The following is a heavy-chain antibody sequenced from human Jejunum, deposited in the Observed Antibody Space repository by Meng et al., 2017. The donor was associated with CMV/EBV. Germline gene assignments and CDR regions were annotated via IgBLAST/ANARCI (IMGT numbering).Heavy chain of an antibody. V-gene: IGHV4-31*11. D-gene: IGHD3/OR15-3a*01. CDR2: VFYREST. CDR1: GGSIGGDTYY. CDR3: ARWTGEAIDS. J-gene: IGHJ4*02. Sequence: CAVSGGSIGGDTYYCTWIRQHPGKGLEYIGNVFYRESTYYPPSLRGRVTISLDTSKSQFSLKLRSVTAADTAVYYCARWTGEAIDSWGQGTLVTVSS.